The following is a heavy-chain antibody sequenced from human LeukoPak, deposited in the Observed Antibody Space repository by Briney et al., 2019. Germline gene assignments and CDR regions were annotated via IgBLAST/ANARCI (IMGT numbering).Heavy chain of an antibody. Sequence: ASVKVSCKASGYTFTRYAISWVRQAPGQGLEWMGWINPFNGNTNDAERFQGRVTMTTDTSTSTAYMELRSLRSDDTAVYYCARDTGSYLDYWGQGTLVTVSS. V-gene: IGHV1-18*01. CDR1: GYTFTRYA. CDR2: INPFNGNT. J-gene: IGHJ4*02. D-gene: IGHD3-10*01. CDR3: ARDTGSYLDY.